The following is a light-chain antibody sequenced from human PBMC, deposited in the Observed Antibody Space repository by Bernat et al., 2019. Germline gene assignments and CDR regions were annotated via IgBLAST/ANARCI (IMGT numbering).Light chain of an antibody. V-gene: IGKV3-20*01. CDR2: GTS. CDR1: QSVSSSY. Sequence: IVLTQSPGTLSLSPGETATLSCRASQSVSSSYLAWYQHKPGQAPRLLMYGTSSRATGIPDRFSGSGSGTEFTLTISSLQSEDFAVYYCQQYNNWPPLTFGGGTKVEIK. CDR3: QQYNNWPPLT. J-gene: IGKJ4*01.